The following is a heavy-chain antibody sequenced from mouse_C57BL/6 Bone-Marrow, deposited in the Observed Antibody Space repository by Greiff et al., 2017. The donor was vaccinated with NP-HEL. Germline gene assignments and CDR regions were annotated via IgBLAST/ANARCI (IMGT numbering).Heavy chain of an antibody. V-gene: IGHV14-3*01. CDR2: IDPANGNT. CDR1: GFNIKNTY. J-gene: IGHJ4*01. CDR3: ARSSYGNYVYYAMDY. D-gene: IGHD2-1*01. Sequence: EVQLQQSVAELVRPGASVKLSCTASGFNIKNTYMHWVKQRPEQGLEWIGRIDPANGNTKYAPKFQGKATITADTSSNTAYLQLSSLTSEDTALYYWARSSYGNYVYYAMDYWGQGTSVTVSS.